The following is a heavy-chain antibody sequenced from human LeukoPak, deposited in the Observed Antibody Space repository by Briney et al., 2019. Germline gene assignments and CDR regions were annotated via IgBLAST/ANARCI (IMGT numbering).Heavy chain of an antibody. CDR1: GYSFTSYW. CDR2: IYPGDADT. J-gene: IGHJ4*02. D-gene: IGHD5-18*01. Sequence: GESLKISCKGSGYSFTSYWIGWVRQMPGKGLEWMGIIYPGDADTRYSPYFQGQVTISADKSISTAYLQWSSLKASDTAMYYCARLLYSYGVYFDYWGQGTLVTVSS. CDR3: ARLLYSYGVYFDY. V-gene: IGHV5-51*01.